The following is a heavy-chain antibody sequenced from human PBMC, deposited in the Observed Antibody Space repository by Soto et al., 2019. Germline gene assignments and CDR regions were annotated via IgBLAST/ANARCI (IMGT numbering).Heavy chain of an antibody. Sequence: PSETLSLTCTVSGGSISSYYWSWIRQPPGKGLEWIGYIYYSGSTNYNPSLKSRVTISVDTSKNQFSLKLSSVTAADTAVYYCARDPRCDSSGYYDPWGQGTLVTVSS. J-gene: IGHJ5*02. V-gene: IGHV4-59*12. CDR2: IYYSGST. D-gene: IGHD3-22*01. CDR3: ARDPRCDSSGYYDP. CDR1: GGSISSYY.